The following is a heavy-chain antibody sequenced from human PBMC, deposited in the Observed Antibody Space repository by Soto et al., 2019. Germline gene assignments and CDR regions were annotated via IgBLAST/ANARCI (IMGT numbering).Heavy chain of an antibody. D-gene: IGHD4-17*01. CDR2: INHSGST. V-gene: IGHV4-34*01. J-gene: IGHJ4*02. CDR1: GGSFSGYY. Sequence: QVQLQQGGAGLLKPSETLSLTCAVYGGSFSGYYWSGIRQPPGKGLAWIGEINHSGSTNYNPALKSRVPISVDTSKYQFSLKLSSVTAADTAVYYCARRVGDVYYFDYWGQGTMVTVSS. CDR3: ARRVGDVYYFDY.